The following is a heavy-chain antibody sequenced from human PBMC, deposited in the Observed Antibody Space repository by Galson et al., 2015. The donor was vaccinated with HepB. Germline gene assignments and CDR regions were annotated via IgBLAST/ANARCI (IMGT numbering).Heavy chain of an antibody. D-gene: IGHD2-21*02. CDR1: GFTFSSYG. V-gene: IGHV3-30*18. J-gene: IGHJ4*02. CDR2: ISYDGSNK. Sequence: SLRLSCAASGFTFSSYGMHWVRQAPGKGLEWVAVISYDGSNKYYADSVKGRFTISRDNSKNTLYLQMNSLRAEDTAVYYCAKDLGVVTAIDYWGQGTLVTVSS. CDR3: AKDLGVVTAIDY.